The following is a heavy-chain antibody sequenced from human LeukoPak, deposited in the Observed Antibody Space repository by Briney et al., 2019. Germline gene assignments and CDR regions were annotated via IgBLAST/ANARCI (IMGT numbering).Heavy chain of an antibody. CDR2: IWYDGSNK. CDR3: AREDTAMFD. D-gene: IGHD5-18*01. V-gene: IGHV3-33*01. CDR1: GFTFSSYG. Sequence: GGSLRLPYAASGFTFSSYGRHWVRQAPGKGLEWVAVIWYDGSNKYYADSVKGRFTISRDNSKNTLYLQMNSLRAEDTAVYYCAREDTAMFDWGQGTLVTVSS. J-gene: IGHJ4*02.